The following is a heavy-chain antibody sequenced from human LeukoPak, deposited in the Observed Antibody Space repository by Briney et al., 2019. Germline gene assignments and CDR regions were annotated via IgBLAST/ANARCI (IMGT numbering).Heavy chain of an antibody. V-gene: IGHV1-8*01. CDR3: ARGSGIQLWFNYYYYMDV. CDR2: MNPNSGNT. J-gene: IGHJ6*03. D-gene: IGHD5-18*01. CDR1: GYTFTIFD. Sequence: ASVKVSCKASGYTFTIFDINWVRQATGQGLEWMGWMNPNSGNTGYAQKFQGRVTMTRNTSISTAYMELSSLRSEDTAVYYCARGSGIQLWFNYYYYMDVWGKGTTVTVSS.